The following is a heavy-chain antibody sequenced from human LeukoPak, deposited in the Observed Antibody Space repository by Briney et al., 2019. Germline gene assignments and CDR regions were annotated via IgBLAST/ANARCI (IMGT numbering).Heavy chain of an antibody. CDR2: IYTSGST. CDR3: ARVTHGPRDSSGWYVPLLDY. CDR1: GGSISSGSYY. D-gene: IGHD6-19*01. Sequence: SETLSLTCTVSGGSISSGSYYWSWIRQPAGKGLEWIGRIYTSGSTNYNPSLKSRVTISVDTSKNQFSLKLSSVTAADTAVYYCARVTHGPRDSSGWYVPLLDYWGQGTLVTVSS. J-gene: IGHJ4*02. V-gene: IGHV4-61*02.